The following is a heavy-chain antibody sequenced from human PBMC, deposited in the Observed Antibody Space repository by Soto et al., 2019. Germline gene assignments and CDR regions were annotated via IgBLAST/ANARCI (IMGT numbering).Heavy chain of an antibody. CDR2: IYSGGST. V-gene: IGHV3-53*01. J-gene: IGHJ6*02. CDR3: ASRYSGSYYPYYYYGIEV. CDR1: VFTVSSNY. D-gene: IGHD1-26*01. Sequence: HPGGSLRLSCAASVFTVSSNYMSLVRQAPGKGLEWVSVIYSGGSTYYADSVKVRFTISRDNSKNTLYLQMNSLRAEDTAVYYCASRYSGSYYPYYYYGIEVWGQGTTVTVSS.